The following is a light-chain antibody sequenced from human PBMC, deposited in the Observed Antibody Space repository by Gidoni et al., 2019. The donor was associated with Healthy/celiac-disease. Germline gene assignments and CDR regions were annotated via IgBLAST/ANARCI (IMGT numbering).Light chain of an antibody. CDR3: AAWDDSLNGQVV. CDR1: SSNIGSNT. Sequence: QSVLTQPPYASGTPGQRVTISCSGSSSNIGSNTVNWYQQLPGTAPKLLIYSNNQRPSGVPDRFSGSKSGTSASLAISGLQSEDEADYYCAAWDDSLNGQVVFGGGTKLTVL. J-gene: IGLJ2*01. CDR2: SNN. V-gene: IGLV1-44*01.